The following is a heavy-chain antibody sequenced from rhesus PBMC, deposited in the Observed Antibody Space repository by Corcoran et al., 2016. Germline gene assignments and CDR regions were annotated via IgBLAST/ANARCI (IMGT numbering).Heavy chain of an antibody. D-gene: IGHD2-15*01. CDR3: AKEYCSSTYCSQVGDY. CDR2: INSGGGNT. CDR1: GFTFSSYW. V-gene: IGHV3S25*01. J-gene: IGHJ4*01. Sequence: EVQLVESGGGLAKPGGSLRLSCAAPGFTFSSYWMNWVRQAPGKGLKWISAINSGGGNTSYADSVNGRFTISRENSKNTLSLQMNSLRAEDTAVYYCAKEYCSSTYCSQVGDYWGQGVLVTVSS.